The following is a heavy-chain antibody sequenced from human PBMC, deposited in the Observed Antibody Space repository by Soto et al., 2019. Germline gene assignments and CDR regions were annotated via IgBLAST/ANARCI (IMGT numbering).Heavy chain of an antibody. Sequence: EVQLLESGGTLVQVGGSLRLSCVASGFSFSNYAVTWVRQAPGQGLEWVSAISGSGAGTDYADSVKARFTISIDNSKNTVHLQMNSLRVEDTAVYHCAKRIKSGGNYVGNAMDVWGQGTTVIVS. V-gene: IGHV3-23*01. CDR3: AKRIKSGGNYVGNAMDV. CDR2: ISGSGAGT. J-gene: IGHJ6*02. CDR1: GFSFSNYA. D-gene: IGHD1-26*01.